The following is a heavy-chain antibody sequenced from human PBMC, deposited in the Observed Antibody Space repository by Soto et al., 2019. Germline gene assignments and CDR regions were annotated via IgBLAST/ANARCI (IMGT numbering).Heavy chain of an antibody. CDR3: ARDPYSSSSDAFDI. Sequence: GGSLRLSCAASGFTFSDYYMSWIRQAPGKGLEWVSYISSSGSTIYYADSVKGRFTISRDNAKNSLYLQMNSLRAEDTAVYYCARDPYSSSSDAFDIWGQGTMVTVSS. CDR2: ISSSGSTI. J-gene: IGHJ3*02. CDR1: GFTFSDYY. D-gene: IGHD6-13*01. V-gene: IGHV3-11*01.